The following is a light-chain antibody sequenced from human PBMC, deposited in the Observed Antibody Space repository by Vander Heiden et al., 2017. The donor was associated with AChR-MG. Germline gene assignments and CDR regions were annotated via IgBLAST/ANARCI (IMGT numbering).Light chain of an antibody. J-gene: IGKJ4*01. CDR3: QQSYSTPLT. V-gene: IGKV1-39*01. CDR2: AAS. Sequence: DIQLTQSPSSLSASVGDRVTITCRASQSISSYFNWYQQKPGKAPKLLIYAASSLQSGVPSRCSGSGSGTDFTRTSSSLQPEEFATYYCQQSYSTPLTVGGGTKVEIK. CDR1: QSISSY.